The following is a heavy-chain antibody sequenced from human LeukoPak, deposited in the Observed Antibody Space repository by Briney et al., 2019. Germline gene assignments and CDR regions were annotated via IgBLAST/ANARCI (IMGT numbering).Heavy chain of an antibody. J-gene: IGHJ4*02. CDR1: GFTVSSNY. Sequence: GGSLRLSRAASGFTVSSNYMSWVRQAPGKGLEWVSVIYSGGSTYYADSVKGRFTISRDNSKNTLYPQMNSLRAEDTAVYYCARDFSEYSGSYYSDYWGQGTLVTVSS. CDR3: ARDFSEYSGSYYSDY. D-gene: IGHD1-26*01. CDR2: IYSGGST. V-gene: IGHV3-53*01.